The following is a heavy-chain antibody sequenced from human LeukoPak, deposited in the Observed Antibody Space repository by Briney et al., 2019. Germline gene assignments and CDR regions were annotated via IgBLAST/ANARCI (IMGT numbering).Heavy chain of an antibody. V-gene: IGHV3-30*03. Sequence: TGGSLRLSCALSGRPFSSSIMHWVRRAPGKGLEWVAGMSFDGSQYYVESAKGRFTISRDNSGNTVYLHMTSLRPEDTAVYFCAREGHTSGFCGSFDIWGQGTTVTISS. J-gene: IGHJ3*02. CDR3: AREGHTSGFCGSFDI. CDR1: GRPFSSSI. CDR2: MSFDGSQ. D-gene: IGHD5-12*01.